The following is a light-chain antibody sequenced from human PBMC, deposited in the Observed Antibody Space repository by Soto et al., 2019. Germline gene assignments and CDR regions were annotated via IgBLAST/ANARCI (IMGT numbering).Light chain of an antibody. J-gene: IGLJ1*01. Sequence: QSVLTQPPSVSGAPGQRVTISCTGSSSNIGAGYDVHWYQQLPGKAPKLLIYGNNNRPSGVPDRFSGSKSGTSASLAITGLQAEDEADYYCQSYDSSLSGRYVFGTGTKVTVL. CDR1: SSNIGAGYD. CDR3: QSYDSSLSGRYV. CDR2: GNN. V-gene: IGLV1-40*01.